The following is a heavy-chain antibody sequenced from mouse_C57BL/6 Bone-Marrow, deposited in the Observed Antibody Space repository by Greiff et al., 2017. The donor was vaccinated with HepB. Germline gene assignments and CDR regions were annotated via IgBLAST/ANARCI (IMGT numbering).Heavy chain of an antibody. J-gene: IGHJ3*01. V-gene: IGHV1-77*01. CDR3: AINYGSSSWFAY. Sequence: VQLQQSGAELVKPGASVKISCKASGYTFTDYYINWVKQRPGQGLEWIGKIGPGSGSTYYNEKFKGKATLTADKASSTAYMQLSSLTSEDSAVYFCAINYGSSSWFAYWGQGTLVTVSA. CDR2: IGPGSGST. CDR1: GYTFTDYY. D-gene: IGHD1-1*01.